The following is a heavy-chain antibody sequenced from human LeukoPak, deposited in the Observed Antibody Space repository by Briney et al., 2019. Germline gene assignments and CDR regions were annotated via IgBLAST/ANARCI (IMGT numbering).Heavy chain of an antibody. CDR3: ARPGLRYGSGSYYNYYYYGMDV. D-gene: IGHD3-10*01. Sequence: SVKASCKASGGTFSSYAISWVRQAPGQGLEWMGRIIPILGIANYAQKFQGRVAITADKSTSTAYMELSSLRSEDTAVYYCARPGLRYGSGSYYNYYYYGMDVWGQGTTVTVSS. J-gene: IGHJ6*02. CDR1: GGTFSSYA. V-gene: IGHV1-69*04. CDR2: IIPILGIA.